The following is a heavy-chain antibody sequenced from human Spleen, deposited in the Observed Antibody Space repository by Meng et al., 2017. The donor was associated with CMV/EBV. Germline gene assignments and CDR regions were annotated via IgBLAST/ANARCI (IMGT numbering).Heavy chain of an antibody. J-gene: IGHJ4*02. CDR2: IDTGGSST. D-gene: IGHD1-26*01. Sequence: GRSLRLSCAASGFTFSTYAMNWVRQAPGKGLEWVSLIDTGGSSTYYADSVKGRFTISRDNAKNSLNLEMNSLRAEDTAVYYCARVLRMVGAQYYFDLWGQGTQVTVSS. V-gene: IGHV3-23*03. CDR1: GFTFSTYA. CDR3: ARVLRMVGAQYYFDL.